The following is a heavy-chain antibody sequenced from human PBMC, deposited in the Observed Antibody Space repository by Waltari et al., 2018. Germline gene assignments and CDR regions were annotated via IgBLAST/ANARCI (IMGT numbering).Heavy chain of an antibody. J-gene: IGHJ5*02. CDR1: GLPFDSYG. Sequence: QVQLVESGGGVVQSGRALRLSCVASGLPFDSYGIDWVRQAPGKALEWVALIWFDGSAKYYADSVKGRFTVSRDNSKNTFYLQLNSLRAEDTAVYYCARDMHSSSSALGWLDPWGQGTLVTVSS. V-gene: IGHV3-33*01. CDR2: IWFDGSAK. CDR3: ARDMHSSSSALGWLDP. D-gene: IGHD6-6*01.